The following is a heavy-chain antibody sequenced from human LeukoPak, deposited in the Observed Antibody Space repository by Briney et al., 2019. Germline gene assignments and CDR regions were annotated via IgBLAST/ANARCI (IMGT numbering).Heavy chain of an antibody. CDR2: IYYSGST. Sequence: SETLSLTCTVSGGSISSYYWSWIRQPPGKGLEWIGYIYYSGSTNYNPSLKSRVTISVDTSKNQFSLKLSSVTAADTAVYYCARAARGSHKLFDIWGQGTMVTVSS. D-gene: IGHD3-10*01. CDR3: ARAARGSHKLFDI. CDR1: GGSISSYY. V-gene: IGHV4-59*01. J-gene: IGHJ3*02.